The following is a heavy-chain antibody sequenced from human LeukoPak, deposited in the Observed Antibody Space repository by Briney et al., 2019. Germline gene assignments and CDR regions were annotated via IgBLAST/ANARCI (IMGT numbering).Heavy chain of an antibody. CDR2: ISSSSSYI. J-gene: IGHJ4*02. CDR3: ARDPGIVVVPAAAHFDY. CDR1: GFTFSSYS. V-gene: IGHV3-21*01. D-gene: IGHD2-2*01. Sequence: GGSLRLSCAASGFTFSSYSMNWVRQAPGTGLEWVSSISSSSSYIYYADSVKGRFTISRDNAKNSLYLQMNSLRAEDTAVYYCARDPGIVVVPAAAHFDYWGQGTLVTVSS.